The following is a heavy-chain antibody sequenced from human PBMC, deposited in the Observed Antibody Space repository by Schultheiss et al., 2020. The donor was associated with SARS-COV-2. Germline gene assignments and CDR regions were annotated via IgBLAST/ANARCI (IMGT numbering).Heavy chain of an antibody. CDR1: GFTFSSYA. D-gene: IGHD2-2*01. V-gene: IGHV3-64D*06. CDR2: ISSNGGST. J-gene: IGHJ6*02. Sequence: GGSLRLSCSASGFTFSSYAMHWVRQAPGKGLEYVSAISSNGGSTYYADSVKGRFTISRDNSKNTLYLQMSSLRAEDTAVYYCVKDGDIVVGRPYYYYYYGMDLWGQGTTVTVSS. CDR3: VKDGDIVVGRPYYYYYYGMDL.